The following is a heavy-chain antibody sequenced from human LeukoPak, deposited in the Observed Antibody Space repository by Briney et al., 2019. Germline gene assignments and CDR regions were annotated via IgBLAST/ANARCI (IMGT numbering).Heavy chain of an antibody. D-gene: IGHD6-19*01. CDR1: RFTFSAYA. V-gene: IGHV3-23*01. Sequence: PGGSLRLSCAASRFTFSAYAMYWVRQAPGKGLEWVSCIEASDVNTYYADSVKGRFTISRDNSKNTLYLQMNSLRAEDTAVYYCAKGSGSGWYGWFDPWGQGTPVTVSS. J-gene: IGHJ5*02. CDR3: AKGSGSGWYGWFDP. CDR2: IEASDVNT.